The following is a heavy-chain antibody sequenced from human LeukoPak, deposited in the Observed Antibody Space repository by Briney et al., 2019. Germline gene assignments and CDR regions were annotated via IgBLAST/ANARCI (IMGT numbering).Heavy chain of an antibody. D-gene: IGHD2-8*01. CDR2: ISYDGSNK. Sequence: PGGSLRLSCAASGFTFSSYAMHWVRQAPGKGLEWVAVISYDGSNKYYADSVKGRFTISRDNSENTLYLQMNSLRAEDTAVYYCARSRYCTNGVCYAPPYYYYGMDVWGQGTTVTVSS. CDR3: ARSRYCTNGVCYAPPYYYYGMDV. V-gene: IGHV3-30-3*01. J-gene: IGHJ6*02. CDR1: GFTFSSYA.